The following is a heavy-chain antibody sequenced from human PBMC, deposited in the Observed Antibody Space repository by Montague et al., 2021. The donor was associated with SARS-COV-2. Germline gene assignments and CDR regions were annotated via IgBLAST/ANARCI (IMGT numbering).Heavy chain of an antibody. D-gene: IGHD1-26*01. J-gene: IGHJ4*02. Sequence: SLRLSCAASGFTFSDYYMSWIRQAPGKGLEWVSYISSSGSTIYYADSVKGRFTISRDNAKNSLYLQMNSLSAEDTAIYYCARESGSGSYYDYFDYWGQGTLVTVSS. CDR1: GFTFSDYY. V-gene: IGHV3-11*01. CDR2: ISSSGSTI. CDR3: ARESGSGSYYDYFDY.